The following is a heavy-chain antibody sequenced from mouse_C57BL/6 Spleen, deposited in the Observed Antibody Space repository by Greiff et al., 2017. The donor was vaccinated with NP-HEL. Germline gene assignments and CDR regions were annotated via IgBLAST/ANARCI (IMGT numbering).Heavy chain of an antibody. D-gene: IGHD2-1*01. J-gene: IGHJ2*01. CDR2: IYPRSGNT. CDR3: AREDGNYYFDY. V-gene: IGHV1-81*01. Sequence: QVQLQQSGAELARPGASVKLSCKASGYTFTSYGISWVKQRTGQGLEWIGEIYPRSGNTYYNEQFKGKATLTADKSSSTGYMELLSLTSEGSAVYFCAREDGNYYFDYGGQGTTLTVSS. CDR1: GYTFTSYG.